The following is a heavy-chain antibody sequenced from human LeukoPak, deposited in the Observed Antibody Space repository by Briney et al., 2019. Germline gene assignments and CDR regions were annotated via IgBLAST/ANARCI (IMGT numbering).Heavy chain of an antibody. D-gene: IGHD3-3*01. V-gene: IGHV3-21*04. J-gene: IGHJ3*02. Sequence: GGPLRLSCPAYGFTFSSYSMNWVRQAPWKGLEWVSSISSSSSYIYYADSVKGRFTISRDNAKNSLYLQMNSLRAEDTAVYYCATPGRYDFWSGYEVAFDIWGQGTMVTVSS. CDR1: GFTFSSYS. CDR2: ISSSSSYI. CDR3: ATPGRYDFWSGYEVAFDI.